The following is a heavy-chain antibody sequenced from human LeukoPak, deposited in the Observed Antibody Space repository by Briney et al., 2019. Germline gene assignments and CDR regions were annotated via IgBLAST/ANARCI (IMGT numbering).Heavy chain of an antibody. D-gene: IGHD3-10*01. CDR2: IQYDDSIE. CDR3: AKDQGVVGSYDY. J-gene: IGHJ4*01. V-gene: IGHV3-30*02. CDR1: GFTFSTFG. Sequence: GGSLRLSCAASGFTFSTFGMNWVRQAPDEGLERVAFIQYDDSIEYYADSVKGRFTISRDNSKNTLYLQMNSLRGDDTAVYYCAKDQGVVGSYDYWGHGTLVTVSS.